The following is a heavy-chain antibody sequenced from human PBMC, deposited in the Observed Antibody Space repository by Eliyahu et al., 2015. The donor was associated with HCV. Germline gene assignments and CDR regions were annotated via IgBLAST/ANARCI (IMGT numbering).Heavy chain of an antibody. Sequence: QVQLQQSGPGLVKPSQTLXLTXAISGDSXXSXSXXWNWIRQSPXRGLEWLGRTYYRSKWYNDYAVSVKSRITINPDTSKNQFSLQLNSVTPEDTAVYYCARSEGLRGYSYGFPPNWFDPWGQGTLVTVSS. CDR3: ARSEGLRGYSYGFPPNWFDP. V-gene: IGHV6-1*01. CDR1: GDSXXSXSXX. J-gene: IGHJ5*02. CDR2: TYYRSKWYN. D-gene: IGHD5-18*01.